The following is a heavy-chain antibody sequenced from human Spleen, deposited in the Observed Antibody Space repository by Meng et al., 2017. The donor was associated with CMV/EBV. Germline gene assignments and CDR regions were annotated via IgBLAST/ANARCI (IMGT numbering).Heavy chain of an antibody. J-gene: IGHJ4*02. CDR3: TRTGGPAAMFPHY. CDR2: ISGSGYNT. Sequence: AASGFPFSTYALTWVRQAPGKGLEWVSTISGSGYNTYHADSVKGRFTISRDNSKNTLALQMDSLRAEDTAVYYCTRTGGPAAMFPHYWGLGTLVTVSS. V-gene: IGHV3-23*01. CDR1: GFPFSTYA. D-gene: IGHD2-2*01.